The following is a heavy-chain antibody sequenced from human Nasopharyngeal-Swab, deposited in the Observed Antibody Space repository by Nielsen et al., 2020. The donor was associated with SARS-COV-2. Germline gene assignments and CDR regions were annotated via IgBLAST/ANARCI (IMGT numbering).Heavy chain of an antibody. CDR3: VREYCSGGSCYQSFEY. V-gene: IGHV1-2*02. CDR2: INPNTGGT. D-gene: IGHD2-15*01. J-gene: IGHJ4*02. CDR1: GYSFTDFF. Sequence: ASVKVSCKVSGYSFTDFFTHWVRQAPGQGLEWMGWINPNTGGTNYAQKFQDRVTMTRDTSISTAYMELNSLRSDDTAVYYCVREYCSGGSCYQSFEYWGQGTLVAVSS.